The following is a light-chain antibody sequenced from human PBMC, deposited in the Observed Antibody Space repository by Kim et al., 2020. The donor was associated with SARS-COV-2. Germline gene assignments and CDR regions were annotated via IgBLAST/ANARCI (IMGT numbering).Light chain of an antibody. V-gene: IGKV3D-15*01. J-gene: IGKJ4*01. CDR3: QHYNNWPLT. CDR1: QSINSN. Sequence: VSPEETATLSCRASQSINSNLAWYQQKPGQAPRLLIYGASIRATGIPTRFSGSWSGKEFTLTISSLQSEDLAVYFCQHYNNWPLTFGGGTKVDIK. CDR2: GAS.